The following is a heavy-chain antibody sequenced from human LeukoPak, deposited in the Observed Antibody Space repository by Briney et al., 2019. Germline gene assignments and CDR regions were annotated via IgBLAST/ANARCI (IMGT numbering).Heavy chain of an antibody. Sequence: PGGSLRLSCAASEIPFSSSGMHWVRQAPGKGLELVAFILSDGSNKYYADSVKGRFTVSRDNSKSTLSLQMNSLRTEDTAVYYCASTSSWYGGREWAHYFDYWGQGTLVTVSS. CDR2: ILSDGSNK. V-gene: IGHV3-33*03. CDR1: EIPFSSSG. D-gene: IGHD6-13*01. J-gene: IGHJ4*02. CDR3: ASTSSWYGGREWAHYFDY.